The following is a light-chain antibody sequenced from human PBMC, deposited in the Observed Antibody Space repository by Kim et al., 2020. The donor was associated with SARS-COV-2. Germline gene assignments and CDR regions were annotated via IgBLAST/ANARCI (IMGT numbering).Light chain of an antibody. J-gene: IGKJ4*01. CDR3: QQYNKWPLT. V-gene: IGKV3-15*01. Sequence: VSPGERATLSCRASQSVSSKLAWYHQKPGQAPRLRIYGASTRATDIPARFSGSGSGTEFTLTISSLQSEDFAVYYCQQYNKWPLTFGGGTKVDIK. CDR2: GAS. CDR1: QSVSSK.